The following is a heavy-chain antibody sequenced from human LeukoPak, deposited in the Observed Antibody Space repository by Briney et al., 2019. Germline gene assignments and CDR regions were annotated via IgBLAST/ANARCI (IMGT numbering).Heavy chain of an antibody. J-gene: IGHJ4*02. CDR2: ISGSGGST. CDR1: GFTFSSYA. CDR3: ARKSLYDFWSGSLDY. V-gene: IGHV3-23*01. D-gene: IGHD3-3*01. Sequence: GGSLRLSCAASGFTFSSYAMSWVRQAPGKGLEWVSAISGSGGSTYYADSVKGRFTISRDNSKNTLYLQMNSLRAEDTAVYYCARKSLYDFWSGSLDYWGQGTLVTVSS.